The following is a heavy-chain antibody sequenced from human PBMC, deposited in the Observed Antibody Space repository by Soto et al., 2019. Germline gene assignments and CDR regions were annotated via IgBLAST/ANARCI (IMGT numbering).Heavy chain of an antibody. V-gene: IGHV3-53*01. CDR2: HYSGGST. CDR1: DFSVSSNY. CDR3: ARHRHPRGTVGATSPLDP. D-gene: IGHD1-26*01. J-gene: IGHJ5*02. Sequence: PGGSLRLSXAISDFSVSSNYLSWVRQAPGKGLEWVSVHYSGGSTYYADSVQGRFTISRDKSNNTLYLQMRRVRAEDTAVYFCARHRHPRGTVGATSPLDPWGQGTQVTVSS.